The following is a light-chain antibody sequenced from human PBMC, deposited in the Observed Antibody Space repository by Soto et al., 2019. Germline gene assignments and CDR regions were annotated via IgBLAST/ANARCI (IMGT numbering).Light chain of an antibody. J-gene: IGKJ1*01. CDR3: QQYNNWPRT. CDR1: QSVSSN. Sequence: EIVMTQSPATLSVSPGERATLSCRASQSVSSNLAWYHQQPGHAPTRLIYGAATRATGIPAMFSGSGSGTEFTLTISSLQSEDFAVYYCQQYNNWPRTFGQGTKVEIK. V-gene: IGKV3-15*01. CDR2: GAA.